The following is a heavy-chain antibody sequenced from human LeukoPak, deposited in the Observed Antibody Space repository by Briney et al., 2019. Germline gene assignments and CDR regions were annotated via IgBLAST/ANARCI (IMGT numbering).Heavy chain of an antibody. CDR1: GFTFSSYW. D-gene: IGHD3-3*01. V-gene: IGHV3-74*01. Sequence: PGGSLRLSCAASGFTFSSYWMHWVRQAPGKGLVWVSRINTDGSSTSYADSVRGGFTISRDNAKNTLYLQMNSLRAEDTAVYYCARAGPFTIFGVVTAFDPWGQGTLVTVSS. CDR3: ARAGPFTIFGVVTAFDP. J-gene: IGHJ5*02. CDR2: INTDGSST.